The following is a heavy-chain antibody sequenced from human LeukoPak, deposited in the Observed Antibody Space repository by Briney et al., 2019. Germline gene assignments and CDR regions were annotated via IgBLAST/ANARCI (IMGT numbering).Heavy chain of an antibody. CDR3: ATELRESGASSRNAFDI. CDR2: INSDGSYT. V-gene: IGHV3-74*01. CDR1: GFTFSTYW. J-gene: IGHJ3*02. Sequence: GGSLRLSCTASGFTFSTYWMHRVRQAPGKGLVWVSLINSDGSYTDFADSVKGRFTISRDNAQSTLYLQMNSLRAEDTAVYYCATELRESGASSRNAFDIWGQGTVVSVSS. D-gene: IGHD2-15*01.